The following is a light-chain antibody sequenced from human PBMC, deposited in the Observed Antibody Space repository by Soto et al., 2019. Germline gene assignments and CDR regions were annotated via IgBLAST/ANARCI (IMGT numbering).Light chain of an antibody. CDR3: QQLNSYT. Sequence: DIPLTQSPSFLSASVGDRVTITCRASQGISSYLAWYQQKPGKAPKLLIYAASTLQSGVPSRFSGSGSGTEFTLTISSLQPEDFATYYCQQLNSYTFGPGTKVDIK. CDR1: QGISSY. J-gene: IGKJ3*01. CDR2: AAS. V-gene: IGKV1-9*01.